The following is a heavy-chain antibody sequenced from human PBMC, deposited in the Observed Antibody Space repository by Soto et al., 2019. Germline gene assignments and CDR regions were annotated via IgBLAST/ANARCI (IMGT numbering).Heavy chain of an antibody. CDR1: GFTFSGSA. Sequence: SVKVSCKASGFTFSGSAVQWVRLTRGQRLEWIGWMVVGSADTHYAQKFQGRVTITADESTSTAYMELSSLRSEDTAVYYCARTGIAVAGIDYWGQGTLVTVSS. CDR3: ARTGIAVAGIDY. V-gene: IGHV1-58*01. J-gene: IGHJ4*02. D-gene: IGHD6-19*01. CDR2: MVVGSADT.